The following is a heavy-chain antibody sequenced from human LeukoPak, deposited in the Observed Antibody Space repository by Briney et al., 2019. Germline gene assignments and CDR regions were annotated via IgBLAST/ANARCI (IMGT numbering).Heavy chain of an antibody. Sequence: GGSLRLSCGASGFSFSSYAMSWVRQAPGKGLEWVSVISGSGSNTYYADSVKGRFTISRDNSNNTLYLQINGLRAEDTAVYYCAKDRTSGSPGPNWWGQGTLVTVSS. V-gene: IGHV3-23*01. CDR3: AKDRTSGSPGPNW. CDR1: GFSFSSYA. CDR2: ISGSGSNT. J-gene: IGHJ4*02. D-gene: IGHD3-10*01.